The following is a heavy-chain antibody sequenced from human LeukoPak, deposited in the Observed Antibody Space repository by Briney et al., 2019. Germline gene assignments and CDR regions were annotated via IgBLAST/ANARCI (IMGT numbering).Heavy chain of an antibody. CDR2: INSGSST. Sequence: PGGSLRLSCAASGFTFSSYWMSWVRQAPGKGLEWVSGINSGSSTTYADSVKGRFTISRDNAKNTLYLQMNSLRAEDTAVYYCARTTSMSYVGDASDIWGQGTMVTVSS. CDR1: GFTFSSYW. J-gene: IGHJ3*02. CDR3: ARTTSMSYVGDASDI. V-gene: IGHV3-74*03. D-gene: IGHD1-26*01.